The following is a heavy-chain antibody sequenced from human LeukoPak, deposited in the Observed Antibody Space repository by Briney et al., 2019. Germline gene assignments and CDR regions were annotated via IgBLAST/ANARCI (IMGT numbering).Heavy chain of an antibody. CDR3: ARRRDYFDY. CDR2: IGSSGSTI. CDR1: GFTFSDYY. J-gene: IGHJ4*02. V-gene: IGHV3-11*01. Sequence: GGPLRVSCAASGFTFSDYYMTWIRQAPGKGLEWVSYIGSSGSTIYYADSVKGRFTISGDNSKNSLFLQMNSLRAEDTAVYYCARRRDYFDYWGQGTLVTVSS.